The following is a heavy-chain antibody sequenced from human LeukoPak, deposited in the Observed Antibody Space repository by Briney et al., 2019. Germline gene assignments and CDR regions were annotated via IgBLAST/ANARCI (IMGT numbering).Heavy chain of an antibody. Sequence: PSETLSLTCTVSGGPISSSPYYWGWIRQPPGKGLEWIGSMYYSGSTYYNPSLESRVTISVDTSKNQFSLKLTSVTAADTALYYCASNIIAAAGDKQLKRWFDPWGQGTLVTVSS. V-gene: IGHV4-39*01. CDR3: ASNIIAAAGDKQLKRWFDP. J-gene: IGHJ5*02. CDR2: MYYSGST. D-gene: IGHD6-13*01. CDR1: GGPISSSPYY.